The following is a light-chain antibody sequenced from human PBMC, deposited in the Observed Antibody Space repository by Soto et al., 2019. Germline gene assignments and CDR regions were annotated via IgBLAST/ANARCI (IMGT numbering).Light chain of an antibody. CDR1: SSNFGSNA. CDR3: AAWDDDLSGVV. Sequence: QSVLTQPPSASGTPGQRVTISCSGSSSNFGSNAVNWYQQLPGTAPKLLIYDDNQRPSGVPDRVSGSKSGTSASLAISGLQSEDEADYYCAAWDDDLSGVVFGGGTKLTVL. CDR2: DDN. J-gene: IGLJ2*01. V-gene: IGLV1-44*01.